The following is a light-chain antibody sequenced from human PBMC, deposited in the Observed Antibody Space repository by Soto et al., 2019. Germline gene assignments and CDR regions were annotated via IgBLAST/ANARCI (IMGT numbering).Light chain of an antibody. Sequence: DIQMTQSPSTLSASVGDRVTITCRASQSISSWLAWYQQKPGKAPKLLIYAASSLEGGVPSRFSGSGSGTEFTLTISSLQPDDFATYYCQRYDTYCTFGQGTKVDIK. V-gene: IGKV1-5*01. J-gene: IGKJ1*01. CDR2: AAS. CDR3: QRYDTYCT. CDR1: QSISSW.